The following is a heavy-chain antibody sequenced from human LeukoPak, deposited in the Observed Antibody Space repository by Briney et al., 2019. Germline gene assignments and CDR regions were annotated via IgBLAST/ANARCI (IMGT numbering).Heavy chain of an antibody. Sequence: GESLKISCKGSGYSFTSYWIGWVRQMPGKGLEWMGIIYPGDSDTRYRPSFQGQVTISADKSISTAYLQWSSLKASATAMYYCARLRYYDNGGYFDAFDIWGQGTMVAVSS. CDR2: IYPGDSDT. V-gene: IGHV5-51*01. CDR3: ARLRYYDNGGYFDAFDI. J-gene: IGHJ3*02. CDR1: GYSFTSYW. D-gene: IGHD3-22*01.